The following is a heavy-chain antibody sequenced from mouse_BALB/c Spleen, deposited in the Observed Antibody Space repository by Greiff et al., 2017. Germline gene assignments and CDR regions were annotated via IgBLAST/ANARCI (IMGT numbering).Heavy chain of an antibody. CDR3: VRDGDMDY. J-gene: IGHJ4*01. CDR1: GFTFNTYA. Sequence: EVKLQESGGGLVQPKGSLKLSCAASGFTFNTYAMHWVCQAPGKGLEWVARIRSKSNNYATYYADSVKDRFTISRDDSQSMLYLQMNNLKTEDTAMYYCVRDGDMDYWGQGTSVTVSS. V-gene: IGHV10-3*03. CDR2: IRSKSNNYAT.